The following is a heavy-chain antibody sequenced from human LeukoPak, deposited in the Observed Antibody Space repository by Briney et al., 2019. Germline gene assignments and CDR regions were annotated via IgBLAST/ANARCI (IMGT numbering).Heavy chain of an antibody. CDR2: IIPIFGTA. J-gene: IGHJ4*02. CDR3: ARAPYYYGSGSPPDY. Sequence: ASVKVSCKASGGTFSSYAISWVRQAPGQGLEWMGGIIPIFGTANYAQKFQGRVTITADESTNTAYMELSSLRSEDTAVYYCARAPYYYGSGSPPDYWGQGTLVTVSS. V-gene: IGHV1-69*13. CDR1: GGTFSSYA. D-gene: IGHD3-10*01.